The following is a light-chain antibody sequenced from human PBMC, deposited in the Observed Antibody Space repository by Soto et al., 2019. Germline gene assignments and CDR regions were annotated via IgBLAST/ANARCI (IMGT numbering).Light chain of an antibody. V-gene: IGKV1-39*01. J-gene: IGKJ4*01. CDR2: AAS. CDR3: QQSYSTPRT. CDR1: QSISSY. Sequence: DIQMTQSPSSLSASVGDRVTITCRASQSISSYLNWYQQKPGKAPKLLIYAASSLQSGVPSRFSGSGSGTDFTLTISSLQPEDFATYYYQQSYSTPRTFGGGNKVEIK.